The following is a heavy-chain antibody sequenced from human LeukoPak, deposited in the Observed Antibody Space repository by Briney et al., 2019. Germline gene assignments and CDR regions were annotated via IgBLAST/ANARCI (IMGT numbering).Heavy chain of an antibody. CDR3: ARGFWSGYYFDY. V-gene: IGHV1-69*05. D-gene: IGHD3-3*01. CDR2: IIPIFGTA. CDR1: GGTFSSYA. Sequence: ASVKVSCKASGGTFSSYAISWVRQAPGQGLEWMGRIIPIFGTANYAQKFQGRVTITTDESTSTTYMELSSLRSEDTAVYYCARGFWSGYYFDYWRQGTLVTVSS. J-gene: IGHJ4*02.